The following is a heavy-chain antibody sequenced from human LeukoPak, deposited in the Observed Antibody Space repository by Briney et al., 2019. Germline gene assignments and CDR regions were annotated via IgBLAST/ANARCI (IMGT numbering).Heavy chain of an antibody. Sequence: SETLSLTCTVSGGSISSGAYYWSWLRQRPGKGLECIGYIFYTETTNYSPSLKSRVTISVDTSKNQFSLNLTSVTAADTAVYFCARRGLMVGRPYYFDTWGQGTLVTVSS. J-gene: IGHJ4*02. CDR2: IFYTETT. D-gene: IGHD3-22*01. V-gene: IGHV4-31*03. CDR3: ARRGLMVGRPYYFDT. CDR1: GGSISSGAYY.